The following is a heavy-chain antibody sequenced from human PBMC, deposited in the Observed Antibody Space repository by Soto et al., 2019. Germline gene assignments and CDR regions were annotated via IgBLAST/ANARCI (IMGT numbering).Heavy chain of an antibody. J-gene: IGHJ3*01. CDR3: ARRVKFRGVSNAFDV. D-gene: IGHD3-16*01. CDR2: IYYSGTT. CDR1: VGSISYYY. V-gene: IGHV4-59*01. Sequence: PSETRSFTCTVSVGSISYYYWSWIRQPPGKGLEWSGYIYYSGTTDYNPSLKSRVTISVDTSKNQFSLKLTSVTAADTAVYYCARRVKFRGVSNAFDVWGQGTVVT.